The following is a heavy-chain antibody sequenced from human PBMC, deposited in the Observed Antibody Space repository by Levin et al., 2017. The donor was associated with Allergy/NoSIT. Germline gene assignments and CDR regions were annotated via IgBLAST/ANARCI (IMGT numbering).Heavy chain of an antibody. Sequence: GGSLRLSCAASGFTFSSFEMNWVRQAPGKGLEWVSYISSSETTKYYADSVKGRFTISRDNAKNSLYLQMNSLRAEDAAVYHCARVSGSDYYYHMDVWGKGTTVTVSS. V-gene: IGHV3-48*03. CDR1: GFTFSSFE. CDR3: ARVSGSDYYYHMDV. J-gene: IGHJ6*03. D-gene: IGHD5-12*01. CDR2: ISSSETTK.